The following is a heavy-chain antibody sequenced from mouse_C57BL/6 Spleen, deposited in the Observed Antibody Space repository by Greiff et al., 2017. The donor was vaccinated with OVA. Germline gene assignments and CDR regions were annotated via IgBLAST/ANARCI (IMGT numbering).Heavy chain of an antibody. CDR1: GYTFTSYW. V-gene: IGHV1-50*01. CDR3: ARGGRGFGY. J-gene: IGHJ2*01. Sequence: QVQLQQPGAELVKPGASVKLSCKASGYTFTSYWMQWVKQRPGQGLEWIGEIDPSDSYTNYNQKFKGKATLTVDTSSSTAYMQLSSLTSEDSAVYYCARGGRGFGYWGQGTTLTVSS. CDR2: IDPSDSYT.